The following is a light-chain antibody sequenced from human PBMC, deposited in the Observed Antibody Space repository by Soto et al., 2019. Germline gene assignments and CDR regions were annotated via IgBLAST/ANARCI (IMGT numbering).Light chain of an antibody. CDR1: QSISIY. J-gene: IGKJ1*01. V-gene: IGKV1-39*01. Sequence: DIQMTQSPSSLSASVGDTVTITCRASQSISIYLNWYQQKPGEAPRLLMYGASSLQSGVPSRFSGSGSGKDFTLTISSLQPEDFATYYCQQSYSTLRTFGQGTKVDIK. CDR3: QQSYSTLRT. CDR2: GAS.